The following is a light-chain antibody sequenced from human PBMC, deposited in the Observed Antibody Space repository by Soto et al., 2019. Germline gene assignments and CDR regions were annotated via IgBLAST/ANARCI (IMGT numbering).Light chain of an antibody. Sequence: DIHMTQSPSTLSASVGARVTITCRASQSISSWLAWYQQKPGKAPKLLIYDASSLESGVPSRFSGSGSETEFTLTISGLQPGDSATYYCQQYNSYSPTFGQGTKVDIK. V-gene: IGKV1-5*01. CDR2: DAS. CDR1: QSISSW. CDR3: QQYNSYSPT. J-gene: IGKJ1*01.